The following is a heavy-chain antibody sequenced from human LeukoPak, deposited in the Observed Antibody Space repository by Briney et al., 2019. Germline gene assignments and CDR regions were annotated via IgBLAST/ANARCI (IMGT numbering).Heavy chain of an antibody. V-gene: IGHV4-59*01. CDR1: GGSISNYY. CDR3: ARGSAAAEY. D-gene: IGHD2-2*01. CDR2: IYYSGST. Sequence: SETLALTCTVSGGSISNYYWSWIRQPPGKGLEWIGYIYYSGSTNYNPSLKSRVTISVDTSKNQFSLKLSSVTAADTAVYYCARGSAAAEYWGQGTLVIVSS. J-gene: IGHJ4*02.